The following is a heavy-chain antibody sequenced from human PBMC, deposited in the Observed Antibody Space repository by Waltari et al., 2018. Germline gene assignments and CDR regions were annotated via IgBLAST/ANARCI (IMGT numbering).Heavy chain of an antibody. Sequence: QVQLQESGPGLVKPSETLSLTCPVSGGSIRNYYWNWIRPSPGKGLEWIGYMYYSGSTNYNPSLKSRVTMSVDTSKNQFSLKVRSVTAADTAVYYCGRGRNGVVIEYYYGMELWGQGTTVTVAS. V-gene: IGHV4-59*01. CDR1: GGSIRNYY. CDR3: GRGRNGVVIEYYYGMEL. D-gene: IGHD3-3*01. J-gene: IGHJ6*02. CDR2: MYYSGST.